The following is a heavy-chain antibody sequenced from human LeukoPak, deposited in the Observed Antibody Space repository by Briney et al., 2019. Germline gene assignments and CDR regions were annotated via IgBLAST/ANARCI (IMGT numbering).Heavy chain of an antibody. V-gene: IGHV1-2*02. J-gene: IGHJ6*03. Sequence: VASVKVSCKASGYTFTGYYMHWVRQAPGQGLEWMGWINPNSGGTNYAQKFQGRVTMTRDTSISTAYMELSRLRSDDTAVYYCARGGRPPQHTTPGYYYYMDVWGKGTTVTVSS. CDR2: INPNSGGT. D-gene: IGHD1-14*01. CDR3: ARGGRPPQHTTPGYYYYMDV. CDR1: GYTFTGYY.